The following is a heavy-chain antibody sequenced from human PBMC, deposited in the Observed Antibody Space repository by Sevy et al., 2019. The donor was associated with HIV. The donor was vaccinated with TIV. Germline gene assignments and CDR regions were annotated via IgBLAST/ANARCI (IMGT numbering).Heavy chain of an antibody. CDR1: GFTVSSNY. J-gene: IGHJ2*01. CDR2: IYSGGST. V-gene: IGHV3-53*01. CDR3: AGERWLTYWYFDL. Sequence: GGSLRLSCAASGFTVSSNYMSWVRQAPGKGLEWVSVIYSGGSTYYADSVKGRFTISRDNSKNTLYLQMNSLRAEDTAVYYCAGERWLTYWYFDLWGRGTLVTVSS. D-gene: IGHD2-15*01.